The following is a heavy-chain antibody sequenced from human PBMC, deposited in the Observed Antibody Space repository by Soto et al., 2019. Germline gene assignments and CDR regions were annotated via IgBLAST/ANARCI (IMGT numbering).Heavy chain of an antibody. CDR2: IYYSGGT. J-gene: IGHJ4*02. V-gene: IGHV4-59*12. CDR3: ARGREFDS. Sequence: PSETLSLTCTVSGGSISSYYWSWIRQPPGKGLEWIGYIYYSGGTNYNPSLKSRVTISVDTSKNQFSLNLRSLTAADTAVYYCARGREFDSWGQGTLVTVSS. CDR1: GGSISSYY.